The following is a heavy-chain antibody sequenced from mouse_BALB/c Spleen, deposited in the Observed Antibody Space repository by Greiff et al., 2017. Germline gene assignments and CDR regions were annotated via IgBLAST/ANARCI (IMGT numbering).Heavy chain of an antibody. CDR1: GYSITSDYA. D-gene: IGHD1-1*01. CDR2: ISYSGST. J-gene: IGHJ2*01. V-gene: IGHV3-2*02. CDR3: ARKGLRSPFDY. Sequence: EVKLLESGPGLVKPSQSLSLTCTVTGYSITSDYAWNWIRQFPGNKLEWMGYISYSGSTSYNPSLKSRISITRDTSKNQFFLQLNSVTTEDTATYDCARKGLRSPFDYWGQGTTLTVSS.